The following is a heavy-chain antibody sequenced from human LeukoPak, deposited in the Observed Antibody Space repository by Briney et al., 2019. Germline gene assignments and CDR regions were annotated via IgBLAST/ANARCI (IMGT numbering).Heavy chain of an antibody. V-gene: IGHV4-34*01. CDR1: GESFNGHF. D-gene: IGHD2-15*01. CDR3: ARGVVMVTAATPVLDS. CDR2: IYHTGRT. Sequence: SETLSLTCAVYGESFNGHFWNWIRQSPGKGLEWIGEIYHTGRTNYKSSLKSRVTILADMSKNQFSLRLDSVTAADTAVYYCARGVVMVTAATPVLDSWGQGTLVAVSS. J-gene: IGHJ4*02.